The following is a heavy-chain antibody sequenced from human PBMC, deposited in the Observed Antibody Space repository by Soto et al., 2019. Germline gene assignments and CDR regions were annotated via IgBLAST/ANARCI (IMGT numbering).Heavy chain of an antibody. CDR2: IYYSGST. CDR3: ARDRYLRTSRLYYYYGMDV. CDR1: GGSISSGGYY. J-gene: IGHJ6*02. V-gene: IGHV4-31*03. Sequence: SETLSLTCTVSGGSISSGGYYWSWIRQHPGKGLEWIGYIYYSGSTYYNPSLKSRVTISVDTSKNQFSLKLSSVTAADTAVYYCARDRYLRTSRLYYYYGMDVWGQGTTVTVSS. D-gene: IGHD2-2*01.